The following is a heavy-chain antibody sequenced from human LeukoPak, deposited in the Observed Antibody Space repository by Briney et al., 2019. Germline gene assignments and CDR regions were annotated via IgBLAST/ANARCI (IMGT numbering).Heavy chain of an antibody. CDR3: ARAPGYCSGGSCYADYFDY. CDR1: GGSISSYS. V-gene: IGHV4-59*01. J-gene: IGHJ4*02. Sequence: PSETLSLTCTVSGGSISSYSWSWIRQPPGKGLEWIGYIYYSGSTNYNPSLKSRVTISVDTSKNQFSLKLSSVTAADTAVYYCARAPGYCSGGSCYADYFDYWGQGTLVTVSS. CDR2: IYYSGST. D-gene: IGHD2-15*01.